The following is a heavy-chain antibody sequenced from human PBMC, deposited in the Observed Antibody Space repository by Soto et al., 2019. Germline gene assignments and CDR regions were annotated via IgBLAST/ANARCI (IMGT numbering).Heavy chain of an antibody. CDR2: INSDGSTT. D-gene: IGHD6-13*01. V-gene: IGHV3-74*01. CDR3: ARGGAAGNWFDP. J-gene: IGHJ5*02. Sequence: GEALRLSCAASGFTFSSYWMHWVRQVPGRGLVWVSTINSDGSTTSYPEPVKGRFTISRDNAKNTVHLQMDSLRAEDTAVYYCARGGAAGNWFDPWGQGTLVTVSS. CDR1: GFTFSSYW.